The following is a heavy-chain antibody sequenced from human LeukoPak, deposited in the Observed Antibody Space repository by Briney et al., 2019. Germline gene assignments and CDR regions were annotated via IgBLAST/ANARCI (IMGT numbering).Heavy chain of an antibody. V-gene: IGHV3-33*01. J-gene: IGHJ4*02. CDR1: GFTFSSYG. D-gene: IGHD6-19*01. CDR2: IWYDGTNK. Sequence: GRSLRLSCAASGFTFSSYGMHWVRQAPGEGLEWVAVIWYDGTNKYYADSVKGRFTISRDNSKNTLYLQMNSLRAEDTAVYYCARKLEQWLVDYWGQGTLVTVSS. CDR3: ARKLEQWLVDY.